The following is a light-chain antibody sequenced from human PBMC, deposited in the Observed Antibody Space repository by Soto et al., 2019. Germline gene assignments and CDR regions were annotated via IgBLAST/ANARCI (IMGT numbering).Light chain of an antibody. V-gene: IGKV1-5*01. J-gene: IGKJ1*01. CDR3: QHYNSYSEA. CDR1: QYISSW. Sequence: DIQMTQFPSTLSASVGDRITITCRASQYISSWLAWYQQKPGKAPRLLIYDASSLESGVPSRFSGNGSGTEFTLTISSLQTDDLATYYCQHYNSYSEAFGQGTKV. CDR2: DAS.